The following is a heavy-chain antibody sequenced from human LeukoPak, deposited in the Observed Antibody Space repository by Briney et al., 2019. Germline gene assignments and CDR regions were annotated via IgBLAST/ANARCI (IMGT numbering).Heavy chain of an antibody. CDR1: GYTFTGYY. Sequence: ASVKVSCKASGYTFTGYYMHWVRQAPGQGLEWMGWINPSSGGTNYAQKFLDRVTITRDTSITTAYMELSSLRSDDTAVYYCAKDCKSSSGYGSGAFDIWGQGTMVTVSS. J-gene: IGHJ3*02. CDR3: AKDCKSSSGYGSGAFDI. CDR2: INPSSGGT. V-gene: IGHV1-2*02. D-gene: IGHD3-22*01.